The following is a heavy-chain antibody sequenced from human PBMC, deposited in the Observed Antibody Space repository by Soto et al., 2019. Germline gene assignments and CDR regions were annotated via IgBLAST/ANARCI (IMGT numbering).Heavy chain of an antibody. CDR3: ARDRQVAAAWDYGMDV. D-gene: IGHD6-13*01. Sequence: PSETLSLTCTVSGGSISSYYWSWIRQPPGKGLEWIGYIYYSGSTNYNPSLKSRVTISVDTSKNQFSLKLSSVTAADTAVYYCARDRQVAAAWDYGMDVWGQGTTVTVSS. CDR1: GGSISSYY. V-gene: IGHV4-59*01. J-gene: IGHJ6*02. CDR2: IYYSGST.